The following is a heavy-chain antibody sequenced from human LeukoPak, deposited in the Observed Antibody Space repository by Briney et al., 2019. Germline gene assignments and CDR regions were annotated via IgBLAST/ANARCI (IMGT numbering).Heavy chain of an antibody. V-gene: IGHV1-3*03. CDR1: GYTLTSYA. Sequence: ASVKVSCKASGYTLTSYAMHWVRQAPGQRLEWMGWINAGNGNTKYSQEFQGRVTITRDTSASTAYMELSSLRSEDTAVYYCAGSSSWYGSWFDPWGQGTLVTVSS. J-gene: IGHJ5*02. CDR3: AGSSSWYGSWFDP. D-gene: IGHD6-13*01. CDR2: INAGNGNT.